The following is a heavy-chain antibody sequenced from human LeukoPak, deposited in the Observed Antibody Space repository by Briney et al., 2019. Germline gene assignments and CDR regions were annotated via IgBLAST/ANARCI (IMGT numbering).Heavy chain of an antibody. CDR1: GYTFTSYG. CDR2: ISAYNGNT. V-gene: IGHV1-18*01. D-gene: IGHD3-22*01. Sequence: ASVKVSCKASGYTFTSYGISWVRQAPGQGLEWMGWISAYNGNTNYAQKLQGRVTMTTDTSTSTAYMELRSLRSDDTAVYYCARGRNRYYYDSSGYPLDYWGQGTLVTVSS. CDR3: ARGRNRYYYDSSGYPLDY. J-gene: IGHJ4*02.